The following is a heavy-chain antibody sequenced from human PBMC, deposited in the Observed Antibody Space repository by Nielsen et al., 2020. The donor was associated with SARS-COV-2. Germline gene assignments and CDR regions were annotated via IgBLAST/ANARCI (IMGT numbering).Heavy chain of an antibody. CDR1: GGSISSSNW. Sequence: GSLRLSCAVSGGSISSSNWWSWVRQPPGKGLEWIGEIYHSGSTNYNPSLKSRVTISVGKSKNQFSLKLSSVTAADTAVYYCAGSSSWYAYYYGMDVWGQGTTVTVSS. V-gene: IGHV4-4*02. CDR3: AGSSSWYAYYYGMDV. CDR2: IYHSGST. D-gene: IGHD6-13*01. J-gene: IGHJ6*02.